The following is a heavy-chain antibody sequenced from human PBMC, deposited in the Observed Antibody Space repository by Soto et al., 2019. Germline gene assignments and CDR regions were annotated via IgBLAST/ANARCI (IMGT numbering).Heavy chain of an antibody. V-gene: IGHV1-18*01. CDR2: ISAYNGNT. D-gene: IGHD2-21*01. CDR1: GYTFTSYG. J-gene: IGHJ5*02. CDR3: GRDLVGLSWFDP. Sequence: TSVKVSCKASGYTFTSYGISWVRQAPGQGLEWMGWISAYNGNTNYAQKLQGRVTMTTDTSTSTAYMELRSLRSDDTAVYYCGRDLVGLSWFDPWGQGTLVTVSS.